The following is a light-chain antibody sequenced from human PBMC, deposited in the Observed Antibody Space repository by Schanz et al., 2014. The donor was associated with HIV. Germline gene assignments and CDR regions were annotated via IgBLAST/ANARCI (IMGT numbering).Light chain of an antibody. CDR2: DVS. CDR1: SSDVGGYNY. V-gene: IGLV2-14*03. Sequence: QSVLTQPASVSGSPGQSITISCTGTSSDVGGYNYVSWYQQHPDKAPKLLISDVSNRPSGVSNRFSGSKSGNTASLTISGLQAEDEADYYCSSYRSSSTPYVFGTGTKLTVL. CDR3: SSYRSSSTPYV. J-gene: IGLJ1*01.